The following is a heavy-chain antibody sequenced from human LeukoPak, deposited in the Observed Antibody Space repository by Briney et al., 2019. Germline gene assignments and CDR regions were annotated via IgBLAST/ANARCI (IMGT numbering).Heavy chain of an antibody. D-gene: IGHD6-13*01. CDR3: ARGGWGTAAAGFIYVFDY. CDR2: VNSDGSIT. Sequence: GGSLRLSCVPSGFTFSYYWMHWVRQAPGKGLVWVSRVNSDGSITNYADAVKGRFTISRDNAKNSLYLQMNSLRAEDTAVYYCARGGWGTAAAGFIYVFDYWGQGTLVTVSS. J-gene: IGHJ4*02. V-gene: IGHV3-74*01. CDR1: GFTFSYYW.